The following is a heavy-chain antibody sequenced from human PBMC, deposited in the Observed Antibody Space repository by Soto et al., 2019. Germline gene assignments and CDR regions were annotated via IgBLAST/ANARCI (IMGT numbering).Heavy chain of an antibody. D-gene: IGHD1-26*01. J-gene: IGHJ4*02. CDR1: GYTFTSYG. CDR2: ISAYNGNT. Sequence: ASVKVSCKASGYTFTSYGISWVRQAPGQGLEWMGWISAYNGNTNYAQKLQGRVTMTTDTSTSTAYMELRSLRSDDTAVYYCARDRLGGSYYGRDYWDQGTLVTVSS. CDR3: ARDRLGGSYYGRDY. V-gene: IGHV1-18*01.